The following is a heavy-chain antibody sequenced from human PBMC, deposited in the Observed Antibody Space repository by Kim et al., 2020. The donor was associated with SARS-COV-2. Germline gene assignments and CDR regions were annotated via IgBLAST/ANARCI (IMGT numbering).Heavy chain of an antibody. Sequence: SETLSLTCTVSGGSISSYYWSWIRQPPGKGLEWIGYIYYSGSTNYNPSLKSRVTISVDTSKNQFSLKLSSVTAADTAVYYCARERRIQLWSAEGYGMDVWGQGTTVTVSS. CDR2: IYYSGST. J-gene: IGHJ6*02. CDR1: GGSISSYY. V-gene: IGHV4-59*13. CDR3: ARERRIQLWSAEGYGMDV. D-gene: IGHD5-18*01.